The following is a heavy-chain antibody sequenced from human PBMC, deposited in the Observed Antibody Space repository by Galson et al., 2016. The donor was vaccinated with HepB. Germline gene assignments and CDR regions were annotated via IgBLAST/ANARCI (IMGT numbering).Heavy chain of an antibody. D-gene: IGHD3-22*01. CDR1: GFSLSSYW. J-gene: IGHJ5*02. CDR2: IDQSERER. CDR3: GRKRYYYENKKGWFDL. Sequence: SLRLSCAASGFSLSSYWMSWVRQAPGKGLEWVASIDQSERERDYVDSVKGRLTISRDNAKNALYLQMNSLRVEDTAVYHCGRKRYYYENKKGWFDLWGQGALVTVSS. V-gene: IGHV3-7*03.